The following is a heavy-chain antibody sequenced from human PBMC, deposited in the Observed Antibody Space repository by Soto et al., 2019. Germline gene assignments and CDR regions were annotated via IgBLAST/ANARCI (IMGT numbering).Heavy chain of an antibody. CDR2: IYYSGST. J-gene: IGHJ6*03. Sequence: SETLSLTCTVSGGSISSYYWSWIRQPPGKGLEWIGYIYYSGSTNYNPSLKSRVTISVDTSKNQFSLKLSSVTAADTAVYYCARVRPWDSSSYMDVWGKGTTVTVSS. V-gene: IGHV4-59*01. CDR3: ARVRPWDSSSYMDV. CDR1: GGSISSYY. D-gene: IGHD6-13*01.